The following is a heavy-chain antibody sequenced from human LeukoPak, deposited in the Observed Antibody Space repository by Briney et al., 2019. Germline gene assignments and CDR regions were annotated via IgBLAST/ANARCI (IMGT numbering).Heavy chain of an antibody. V-gene: IGHV4-34*01. CDR1: GGSFSGYY. CDR2: INHSGST. D-gene: IGHD4-17*01. CDR3: ARGAVTTFDY. Sequence: PSETLSLTCAVYGGSFSGYYWSWIRQPPGKGLEWIGEINHSGSTNYNPSLKSRVTISVDTSKNQFSLKLSSVTAADTAVYYRARGAVTTFDYWGQGTLVTVSS. J-gene: IGHJ4*02.